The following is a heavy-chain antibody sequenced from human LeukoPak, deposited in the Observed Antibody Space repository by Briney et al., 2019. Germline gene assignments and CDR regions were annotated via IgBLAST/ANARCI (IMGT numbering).Heavy chain of an antibody. D-gene: IGHD3-3*01. CDR2: ISAYNGNT. Sequence: ASVKVSCKASGYTFTSYGISWVRQAPGQGLEWMGWISAYNGNTNYAQKFQGRVTMTTDTSTSTGYMELRSLRSDDTAVYYCAGGVYYDFWSSYDAFDIWGQGTMVTVSS. V-gene: IGHV1-18*01. CDR1: GYTFTSYG. J-gene: IGHJ3*02. CDR3: AGGVYYDFWSSYDAFDI.